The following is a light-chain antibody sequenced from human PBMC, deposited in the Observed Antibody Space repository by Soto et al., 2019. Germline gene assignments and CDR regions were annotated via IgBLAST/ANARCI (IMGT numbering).Light chain of an antibody. CDR3: QSYDSSLSGGL. J-gene: IGLJ3*02. CDR1: SSNIGADYH. V-gene: IGLV1-40*01. Sequence: QSVLTQPPSVSGAPGQSVTISCSGSSSNIGADYHVHWYQQLPGTAPKLLIYGNSNRPSGVPDRFSGSKSGTSASLAITGLQAEDEADYYCQSYDSSLSGGLFGGGTKLTVL. CDR2: GNS.